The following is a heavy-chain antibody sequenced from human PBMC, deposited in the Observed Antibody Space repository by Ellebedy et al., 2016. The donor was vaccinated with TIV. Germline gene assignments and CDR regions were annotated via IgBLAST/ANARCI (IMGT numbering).Heavy chain of an antibody. CDR2: ISSSSSYI. CDR1: GFTFSSYS. D-gene: IGHD2-2*01. Sequence: GGSLRLSXAASGFTFSSYSMNWVRQAPGKGLEWVSSISSSSSYIYYADSVKGRFTISRDNAKNSLYLQMNSLRAEDTAVYYCARAGVCSSTSCSKLDYWGQGTLVTVSS. J-gene: IGHJ4*02. CDR3: ARAGVCSSTSCSKLDY. V-gene: IGHV3-21*01.